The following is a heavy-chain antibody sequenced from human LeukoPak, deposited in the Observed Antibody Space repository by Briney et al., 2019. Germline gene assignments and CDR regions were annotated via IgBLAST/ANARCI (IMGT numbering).Heavy chain of an antibody. CDR1: GFTFSSYA. Sequence: PGRSLRLSCAASGFTFSSYAMHWVRQAPGKGLEWVAVISYDGSNENYADSVKGRLTISRDNSKNTLYLQMNSLRAEDTAVYYCARDRGVSQYYYDSSGYFGTPSYWGQGTLVTVSS. CDR2: ISYDGSNE. D-gene: IGHD3-22*01. CDR3: ARDRGVSQYYYDSSGYFGTPSY. V-gene: IGHV3-30-3*01. J-gene: IGHJ4*02.